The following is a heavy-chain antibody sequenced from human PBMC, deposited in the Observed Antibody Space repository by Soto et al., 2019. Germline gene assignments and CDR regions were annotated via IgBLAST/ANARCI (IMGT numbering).Heavy chain of an antibody. CDR2: ISGSGGST. V-gene: IGHV3-23*01. D-gene: IGHD2-2*01. Sequence: GGSLRLSCAASGFTFSTYAMTWVRQAPGKGLGWVSAISGSGGSTYYADSVKGRFTISRDNSKNTLYLQMNSLRAEDTAVYYCAGELVVPAAMGDYWGQGTLVTVSS. CDR1: GFTFSTYA. CDR3: AGELVVPAAMGDY. J-gene: IGHJ4*02.